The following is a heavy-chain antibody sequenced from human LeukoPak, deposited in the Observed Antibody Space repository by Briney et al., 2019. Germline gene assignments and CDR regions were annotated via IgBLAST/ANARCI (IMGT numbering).Heavy chain of an antibody. CDR2: ISSTSNYI. J-gene: IGHJ4*02. CDR1: GFTVSSNY. V-gene: IGHV3-21*01. D-gene: IGHD2-21*01. CDR3: ARGLCGGDCYDY. Sequence: GGSLRLSCAASGFTVSSNYMSWVRQAPGKGLEWVSSISSTSNYIYYADSVKGRFTISRDNAKNSVDLQMNSLRAEDTAVYYCARGLCGGDCYDYWGQGTLVTVSS.